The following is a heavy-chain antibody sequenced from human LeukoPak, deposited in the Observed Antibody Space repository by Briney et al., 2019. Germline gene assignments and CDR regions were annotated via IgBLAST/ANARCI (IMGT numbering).Heavy chain of an antibody. CDR3: ARDLTMVRGVPFY. Sequence: SETLSLTCTVSNGSISSYYWSWIRQPPGKGLEWIGYIYHSGSTYYNPSLKSRVTISVDRSKNQFSLKLSSVTAADTAVYYCARDLTMVRGVPFYWGQGTLVTVSS. CDR2: IYHSGST. CDR1: NGSISSYY. D-gene: IGHD3-10*01. J-gene: IGHJ4*02. V-gene: IGHV4-59*12.